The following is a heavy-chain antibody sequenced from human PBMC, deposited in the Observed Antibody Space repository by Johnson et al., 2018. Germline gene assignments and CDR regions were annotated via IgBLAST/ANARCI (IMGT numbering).Heavy chain of an antibody. J-gene: IGHJ3*02. CDR3: DCDGMGSSWYGWDAFDI. Sequence: VQLVESGGGLVKPGGSLRLSCAASGFTFSSYWMSWVRQAPGKVLEWVANIKRVGSEKYYVDSVKGRFTISRDNAKNSLYLQMNSRRAEDTAGYYCDCDGMGSSWYGWDAFDIWGQGTLVTVSS. CDR1: GFTFSSYW. V-gene: IGHV3-7*01. D-gene: IGHD6-13*01. CDR2: IKRVGSEK.